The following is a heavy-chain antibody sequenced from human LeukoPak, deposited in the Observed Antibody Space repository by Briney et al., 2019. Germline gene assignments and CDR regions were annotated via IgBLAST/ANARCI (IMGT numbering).Heavy chain of an antibody. D-gene: IGHD6-19*01. V-gene: IGHV3-7*01. CDR1: GFIFSSYW. J-gene: IGHJ4*02. Sequence: GGSLRLSCAASGFIFSSYWMSWVRQAPGKGLEWVAHIKQDGSEKYYVDSVKGRFTISRDNAKNSLYLQMNSLRAEDTAVYYCAKGTGASAWLADYWGQGTLVTVSS. CDR3: AKGTGASAWLADY. CDR2: IKQDGSEK.